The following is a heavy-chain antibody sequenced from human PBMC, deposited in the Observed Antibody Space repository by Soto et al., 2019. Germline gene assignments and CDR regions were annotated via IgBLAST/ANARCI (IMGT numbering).Heavy chain of an antibody. CDR3: ATGWVDSGSYWEHY. V-gene: IGHV1-24*01. J-gene: IGHJ4*02. CDR2: FDPEDGET. D-gene: IGHD1-26*01. CDR1: GYTLTELS. Sequence: GASVKVSCKVSGYTLTELSMHWVRQAPGKGLEWMGGFDPEDGETIYAQKFQGRVTMTEDTSTDTAYMELSSLRSEDTAVYYCATGWVDSGSYWEHYRGQGTLVTVSS.